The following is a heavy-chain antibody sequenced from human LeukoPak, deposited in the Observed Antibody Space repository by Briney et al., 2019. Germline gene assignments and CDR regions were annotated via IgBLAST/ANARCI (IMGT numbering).Heavy chain of an antibody. CDR2: ISRTSSSI. CDR1: GFTFSTYT. J-gene: IGHJ4*02. V-gene: IGHV3-21*01. CDR3: ATSHYYFDY. Sequence: GGSLRLSCAASGFTFSTYTMNWVRQAPGKGLEWVSSISRTSSSIYYADSVKGRITISRDNARSSLYLQMNSLRAEDTAVYYCATSHYYFDYWGQGILVTVSS.